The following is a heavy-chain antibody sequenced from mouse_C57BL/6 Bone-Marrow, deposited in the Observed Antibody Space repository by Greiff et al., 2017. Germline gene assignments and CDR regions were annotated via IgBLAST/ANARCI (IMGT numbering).Heavy chain of an antibody. CDR1: GYTFTGYW. J-gene: IGHJ1*03. D-gene: IGHD1-1*01. V-gene: IGHV1-9*01. CDR2: ILPGSGST. CDR3: ASGPFYYYGRSRWYFDV. Sequence: QVQLQQSGAELMKPGASVKLSCKATGYTFTGYWIEWVKQRPGHGLEWIGEILPGSGSTNYNEKFKGKATFTADTSSNTAYMQLSSLTTEDSAIYYSASGPFYYYGRSRWYFDVWGTGTTVTVSS.